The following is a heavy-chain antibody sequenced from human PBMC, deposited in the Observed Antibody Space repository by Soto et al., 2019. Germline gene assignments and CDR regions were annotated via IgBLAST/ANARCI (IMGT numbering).Heavy chain of an antibody. CDR2: IWYDGSNE. J-gene: IGHJ4*02. V-gene: IGHV3-33*01. CDR3: AREGSETFGVVYTFDY. Sequence: QVQLVESGGGVVQPGKSLRLSCAASGFTFSTSGMHWVRQAPGKGLEWVAVIWYDGSNEFYADSVKGRFTISRDNSKNTLYLQMNSLTAEDTAVYYCAREGSETFGVVYTFDYWGQGTLVTVSS. CDR1: GFTFSTSG. D-gene: IGHD3-3*01.